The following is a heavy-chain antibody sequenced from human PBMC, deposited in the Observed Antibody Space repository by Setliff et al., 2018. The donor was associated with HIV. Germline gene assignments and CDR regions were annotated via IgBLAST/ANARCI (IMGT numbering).Heavy chain of an antibody. CDR1: GFTFSSFW. J-gene: IGHJ4*02. D-gene: IGHD2-2*01. Sequence: GGSLRLSCAASGFTFSSFWMTWVRQAPGKGLEWVSTINSAERTFYAKSVKGRFTISRDNSQNTLYLQMNSLRAEDTAVYYCAKIPAATAPIDYWGQGTLVTVSS. CDR2: INSAERT. V-gene: IGHV3-66*02. CDR3: AKIPAATAPIDY.